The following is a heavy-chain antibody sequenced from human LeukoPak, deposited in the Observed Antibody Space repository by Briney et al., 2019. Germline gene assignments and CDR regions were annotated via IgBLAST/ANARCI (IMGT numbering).Heavy chain of an antibody. J-gene: IGHJ4*02. Sequence: GGSLRLSCAAYGITFSSSWMSWVRQAPGKGLEWVANIKQKGSEKYYVASVKGRFSISRDNAKNSLYLQMNSLRAEDTAVYYCARAARYCSGTSCPLPFDYWGQGTLVTVSS. CDR1: GITFSSSW. V-gene: IGHV3-7*01. D-gene: IGHD2-2*01. CDR2: IKQKGSEK. CDR3: ARAARYCSGTSCPLPFDY.